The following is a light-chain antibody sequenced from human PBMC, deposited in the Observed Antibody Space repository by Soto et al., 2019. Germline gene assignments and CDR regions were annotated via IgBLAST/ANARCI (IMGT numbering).Light chain of an antibody. CDR3: NSYASSSTRV. CDR1: SSDVGGYNY. J-gene: IGLJ1*01. Sequence: QSALTQPPSVSGSPGQSITMSCTGTSSDVGGYNYVSWYQQHPGKAPKLMIFDVSDRPSGVSNRFSGSKSGNTASLTISGLQAEDEADYYCNSYASSSTRVFGTGTKLTVL. V-gene: IGLV2-14*01. CDR2: DVS.